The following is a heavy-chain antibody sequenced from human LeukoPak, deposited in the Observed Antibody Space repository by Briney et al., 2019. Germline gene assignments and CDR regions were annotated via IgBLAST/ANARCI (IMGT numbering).Heavy chain of an antibody. Sequence: GGSLRLSCAASGFTFASYAMSWVRQAPGKGLEWVSAISGSGGSTYYADSVKGRFTISRDNSKNTLYLQMNSLRAEDTAVYYCAKSPRYYYDSSGYYFDYWGQGTLVTVSS. V-gene: IGHV3-23*01. D-gene: IGHD3-22*01. CDR3: AKSPRYYYDSSGYYFDY. CDR2: ISGSGGST. CDR1: GFTFASYA. J-gene: IGHJ4*02.